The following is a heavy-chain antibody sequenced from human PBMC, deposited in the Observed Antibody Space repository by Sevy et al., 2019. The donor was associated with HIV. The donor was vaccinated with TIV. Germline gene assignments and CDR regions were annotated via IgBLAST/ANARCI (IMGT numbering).Heavy chain of an antibody. V-gene: IGHV3-30*04. CDR3: ARGRVTSHYFDY. D-gene: IGHD2-21*02. CDR1: GFTFIDYA. J-gene: IGHJ4*02. Sequence: GGSLRLSCADSGFTFIDYAMHWVRQAPGKGLECVAVISDDGSKTYYADSVNGRFTISRDNSKNTLYLQMKSLRADDTAVYYCARGRVTSHYFDYWGQGTLVTVSS. CDR2: ISDDGSKT.